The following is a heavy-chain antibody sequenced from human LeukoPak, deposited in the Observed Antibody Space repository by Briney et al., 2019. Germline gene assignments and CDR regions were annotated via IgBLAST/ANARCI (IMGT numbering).Heavy chain of an antibody. CDR1: GFTFSSYG. Sequence: PGGSLRLSCAASGFTFSSYGMHWVRQAPGKGLEWVAFIRYDGRNKYYADSAKGRFTISRDNSKNTLYLQMNSLRAEDTAVYYCAKDVSPDIVVVPAAIGRGYWGQGTLVTVSS. CDR2: IRYDGRNK. D-gene: IGHD2-2*02. J-gene: IGHJ4*02. CDR3: AKDVSPDIVVVPAAIGRGY. V-gene: IGHV3-30*02.